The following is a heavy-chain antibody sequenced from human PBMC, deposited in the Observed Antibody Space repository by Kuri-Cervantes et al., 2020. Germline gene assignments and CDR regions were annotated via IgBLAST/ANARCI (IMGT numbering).Heavy chain of an antibody. CDR3: AKTVGSITRPDY. CDR1: GFTFDDYA. CDR2: ISWNSGGI. J-gene: IGHJ4*02. D-gene: IGHD1-26*01. Sequence: SLKISCAASGFTFDDYAMYWVRQAPRVSGISWNSGGIGCGDSVKGRFTISRDNSKNTLYLQMNSLRAEDTAVYYCAKTVGSITRPDYWGQGTLVTVSS. V-gene: IGHV3-9*01.